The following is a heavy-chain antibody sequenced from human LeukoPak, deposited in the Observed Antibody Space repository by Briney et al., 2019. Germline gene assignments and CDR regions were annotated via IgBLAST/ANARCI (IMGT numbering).Heavy chain of an antibody. J-gene: IGHJ2*01. CDR1: GGTFSSYV. CDR3: ARDRGGLKPGYWYFDL. Sequence: ASVKVSCKASGGTFSSYVISWVRQAPGQGLEWMGGIIPIFGTANYAQKFQGRVTITTDDSTSTAYMELSSLRSEDTAVYYCARDRGGLKPGYWYFDLWGRGTLVTVSS. V-gene: IGHV1-69*05. CDR2: IIPIFGTA. D-gene: IGHD5-24*01.